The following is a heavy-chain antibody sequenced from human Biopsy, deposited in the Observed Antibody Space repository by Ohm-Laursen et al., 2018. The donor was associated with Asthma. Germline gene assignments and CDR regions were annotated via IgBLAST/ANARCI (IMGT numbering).Heavy chain of an antibody. D-gene: IGHD3-16*01. CDR1: GVSISSGAYY. Sequence: LSLTCTVSGVSISSGAYYWSWVRQPPGRGLEWIGYIYYIGSTYYNPSLKSRVAISLDTSKNQFSLKLSSVTVADTAVYFCARRGGVRRYFDYWGQGTLVTVSS. V-gene: IGHV4-30-4*01. J-gene: IGHJ4*02. CDR2: IYYIGST. CDR3: ARRGGVRRYFDY.